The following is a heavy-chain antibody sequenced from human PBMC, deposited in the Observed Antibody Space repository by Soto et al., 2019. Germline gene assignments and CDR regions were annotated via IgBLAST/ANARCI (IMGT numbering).Heavy chain of an antibody. CDR3: AKDAPRPNGWFFFDY. CDR1: GFMFNNQD. J-gene: IGHJ4*02. Sequence: EVQLLESGGGLVQPGGSLRLSCAASGFMFNNQDMCWVRQAPGEGLEWVSGISADGERTYYADSLRGRFTISRDNSKNMLYLQANCLRAEDTDIYYCAKDAPRPNGWFFFDYWGQGILVTVSS. D-gene: IGHD2-15*01. CDR2: ISADGERT. V-gene: IGHV3-23*01.